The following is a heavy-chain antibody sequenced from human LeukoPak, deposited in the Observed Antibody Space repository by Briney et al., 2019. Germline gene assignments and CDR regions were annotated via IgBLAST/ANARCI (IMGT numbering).Heavy chain of an antibody. J-gene: IGHJ4*02. Sequence: GGSLRLYCAASGFTFSNAWMSWVRQAPGKGLEWVGRIKSKTDGGTTDYAAPVKGRFTISRDDSKNTLYLQMNSLKTEDTAVYYCTTFIPLWSNFDYWGQGTLVTVSS. CDR2: IKSKTDGGTT. V-gene: IGHV3-15*01. D-gene: IGHD3-10*01. CDR3: TTFIPLWSNFDY. CDR1: GFTFSNAW.